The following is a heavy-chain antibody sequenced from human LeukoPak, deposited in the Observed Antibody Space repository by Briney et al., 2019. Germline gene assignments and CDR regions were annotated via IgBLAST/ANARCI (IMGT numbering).Heavy chain of an antibody. D-gene: IGHD3-22*01. J-gene: IGHJ4*02. CDR3: ARVLYYYDSSGLRPLGY. CDR1: GYTFTGYY. V-gene: IGHV1-2*06. CDR2: INPNSGGT. Sequence: ASVKVSCKASGYTFTGYYMHWVRQAPGQGLEWMGRINPNSGGTNYAQKFQGRVTMTRDTSISTAYMELSRVRSDDTAVYYCARVLYYYDSSGLRPLGYWGQGTLVTVSS.